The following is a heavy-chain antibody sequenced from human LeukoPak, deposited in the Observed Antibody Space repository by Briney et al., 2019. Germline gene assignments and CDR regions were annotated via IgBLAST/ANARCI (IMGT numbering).Heavy chain of an antibody. J-gene: IGHJ4*02. CDR1: GGSISSYY. Sequence: PSETLSLTCTVSGGSISSYYWSWIRRPPGKRLEWIGYISYTGSTNYNPSLKSRVTISVDTSKNQVSLKLSSVTAADTAVYHCATTRTVVSSLDYWGQGTLVTVSS. V-gene: IGHV4-59*01. D-gene: IGHD2-2*01. CDR2: ISYTGST. CDR3: ATTRTVVSSLDY.